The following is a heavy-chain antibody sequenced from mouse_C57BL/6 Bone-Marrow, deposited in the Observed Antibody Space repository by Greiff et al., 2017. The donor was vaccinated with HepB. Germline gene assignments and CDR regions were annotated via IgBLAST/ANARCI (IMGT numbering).Heavy chain of an antibody. CDR1: GYTFTDYE. V-gene: IGHV1-15*01. Sequence: LVESGAELVRPGASVTLSCKASGYTFTDYEMHWVKQTPVHGLEWIGAIDPETGGTAYNQKFKGKAILTADKSSRTAYMELRSLTSEDSAVYYCTRWGSSGQVDYYAMDYWGQGTSVTVSS. J-gene: IGHJ4*01. D-gene: IGHD3-2*02. CDR3: TRWGSSGQVDYYAMDY. CDR2: IDPETGGT.